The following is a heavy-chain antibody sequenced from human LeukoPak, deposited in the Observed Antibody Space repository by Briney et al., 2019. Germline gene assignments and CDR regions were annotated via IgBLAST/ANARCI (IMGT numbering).Heavy chain of an antibody. CDR1: GYTFIDYY. V-gene: IGHV1-2*02. CDR2: INPNSGGT. Sequence: ASVKVSCKASGYTFIDYYTHWVRQAPGQGLEWMGWINPNSGGTNFAQEFQGRVTMTRDTSISTAYMELYRLRYGDTAVYYCARCDYTEDAFDTWGQGTVVTVSS. CDR3: ARCDYTEDAFDT. D-gene: IGHD4-11*01. J-gene: IGHJ3*02.